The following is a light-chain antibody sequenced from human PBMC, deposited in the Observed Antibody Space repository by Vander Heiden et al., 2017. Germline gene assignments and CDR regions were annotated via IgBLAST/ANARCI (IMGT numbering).Light chain of an antibody. CDR1: QSVSSY. CDR3: QQRSNWPPPT. J-gene: IGKJ5*01. Sequence: EIVLTPSPPTLSLSPGERATLTCRASQSVSSYLAWYQQKPGQAPRLLIYDASNRATGIPARFSGSGSATDFTLPISSLEPEDFAVDYCQQRSNWPPPTFGQGTRLEIK. CDR2: DAS. V-gene: IGKV3-11*01.